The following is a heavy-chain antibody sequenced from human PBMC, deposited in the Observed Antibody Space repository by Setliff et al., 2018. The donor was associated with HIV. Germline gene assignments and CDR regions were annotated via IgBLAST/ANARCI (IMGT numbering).Heavy chain of an antibody. Sequence: HPGGSLSLSCVASGFSFSNYGMHWVRQAPGKGLEWMTFIRYDGSNKYYADSVKGRFTISRDNSKNTLYLQMNSLTTEDTAVYYCAKDWRWELPIYGTNVWGQGTTVTVSS. J-gene: IGHJ6*02. D-gene: IGHD1-26*01. V-gene: IGHV3-30*02. CDR3: AKDWRWELPIYGTNV. CDR2: IRYDGSNK. CDR1: GFSFSNYG.